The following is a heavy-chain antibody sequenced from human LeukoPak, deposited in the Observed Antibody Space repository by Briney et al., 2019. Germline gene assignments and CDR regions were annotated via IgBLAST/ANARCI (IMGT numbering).Heavy chain of an antibody. CDR1: GDSVSSNSVT. CDR2: TYYRSTWYN. Sequence: SQTLSLTCAISGDSVSSNSVTWDWIRQSPSRVLEWLGRTYYRSTWYNDYAVSVRGRITVNPDTSKNQFSLHLNSVTPEDTAVYYCARRLTQYDCFDPWGQGILVTVSS. CDR3: ARRLTQYDCFDP. J-gene: IGHJ5*02. V-gene: IGHV6-1*01. D-gene: IGHD2-2*01.